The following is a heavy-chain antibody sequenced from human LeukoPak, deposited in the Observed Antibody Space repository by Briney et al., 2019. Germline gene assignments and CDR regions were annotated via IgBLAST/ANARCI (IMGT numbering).Heavy chain of an antibody. CDR3: ARIDTVVLPSTMFDY. V-gene: IGHV4-39*01. D-gene: IGHD2-2*01. CDR1: GGSISSGGYY. CDR2: INYSGNT. J-gene: IGHJ4*02. Sequence: TSETLSLTCTVSGGSISSGGYYWSWIRQPPGKGLEWIGSINYSGNTYYNPSLKSRVTISVDTSRNQFSLKLSSVTAADTALYYCARIDTVVLPSTMFDYWGQGTLVTVSS.